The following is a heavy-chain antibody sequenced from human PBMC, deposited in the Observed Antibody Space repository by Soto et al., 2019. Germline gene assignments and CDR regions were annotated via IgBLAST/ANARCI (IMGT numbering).Heavy chain of an antibody. CDR2: ISAYNGNT. V-gene: IGHV1-18*01. CDR3: ARITSGWYVPVYAMDV. D-gene: IGHD6-19*01. Sequence: QVQLVQSGAEVKKPGASVKVSCKASGYTFTSYGISWVRQAPGQGLEWMGWISAYNGNTNYAQKPQGTVTMTTDTSTSPAHMELRSLRADDTAVYYCARITSGWYVPVYAMDVWGQGTTVTVSS. CDR1: GYTFTSYG. J-gene: IGHJ6*02.